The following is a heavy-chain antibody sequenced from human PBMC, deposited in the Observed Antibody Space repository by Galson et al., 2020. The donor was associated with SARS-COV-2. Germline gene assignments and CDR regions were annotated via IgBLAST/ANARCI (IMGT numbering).Heavy chain of an antibody. V-gene: IGHV3-33*01. CDR1: GFTFSSYG. CDR3: AREGLRYFDWYPSDAFDI. D-gene: IGHD3-9*01. J-gene: IGHJ3*02. Sequence: GESLKISCAASGFTFSSYGMHWVRQAPGKGLEWVAVIWYDGSNKYYADSVKGRFTISRDNSKNTLYLQMNSLRAEDTAVYYCAREGLRYFDWYPSDAFDIWGQGTMVTVSS. CDR2: IWYDGSNK.